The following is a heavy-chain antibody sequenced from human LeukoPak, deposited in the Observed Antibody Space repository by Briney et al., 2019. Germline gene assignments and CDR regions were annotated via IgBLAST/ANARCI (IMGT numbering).Heavy chain of an antibody. CDR2: INHSGST. CDR3: ARGALYYDSSGYYYWFDP. CDR1: GGSFSGYY. D-gene: IGHD3-22*01. J-gene: IGHJ5*02. Sequence: SETLSLTCAVYGGSFSGYYWSWIRQPPGKGLEWIGEINHSGSTNYNPSLKSRVTISVDTSKNQFSLKLSSVTAADTAVYYCARGALYYDSSGYYYWFDPWGQGTLVTVSS. V-gene: IGHV4-34*01.